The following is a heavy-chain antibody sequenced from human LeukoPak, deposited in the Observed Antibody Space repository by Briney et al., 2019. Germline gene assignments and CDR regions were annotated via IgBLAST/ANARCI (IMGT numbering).Heavy chain of an antibody. V-gene: IGHV3-74*01. CDR2: INGDGSDT. Sequence: GGSLRLSCAASGFTFSSYAMSWARQSPGKGLVWVSCINGDGSDTRYADSVKGRFTISRDNAKNTLYLQMNSLRVEDTAVYYCARDPRNKGFDPWGQGTLVTVSS. D-gene: IGHD1/OR15-1a*01. J-gene: IGHJ5*02. CDR1: GFTFSSYA. CDR3: ARDPRNKGFDP.